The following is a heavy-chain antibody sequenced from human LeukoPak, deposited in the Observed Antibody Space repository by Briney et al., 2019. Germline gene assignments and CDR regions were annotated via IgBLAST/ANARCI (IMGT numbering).Heavy chain of an antibody. CDR2: IIPIFGTT. J-gene: IGHJ4*02. V-gene: IGHV1-69*06. CDR1: GGTFSSYA. Sequence: SVKVSCKASGGTFSSYAISWVRQAPGQGLEWMGGIIPIFGTTNYAQKFQGRVTITEDKSTSTAYLELSSLRSEDTAVYYCASDWADRSGWYFWGQGTLVTVSS. D-gene: IGHD6-19*01. CDR3: ASDWADRSGWYF.